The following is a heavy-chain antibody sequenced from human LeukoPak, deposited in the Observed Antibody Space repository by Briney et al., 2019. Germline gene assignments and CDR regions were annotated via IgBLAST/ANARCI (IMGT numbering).Heavy chain of an antibody. CDR2: INHSGST. CDR3: ARAIARYCSSTSCYTLGYYYYYMDV. V-gene: IGHV4-34*01. Sequence: SETLSLTCAVYGGSFSGYYWSWIRQPPGKGLEWIGEINHSGSTNYNPSPKSQVTISVDTSKNQFSLKLSSVTAADTAVYYCARAIARYCSSTSCYTLGYYYYYMDVWGKGTTVTVSS. D-gene: IGHD2-2*02. J-gene: IGHJ6*03. CDR1: GGSFSGYY.